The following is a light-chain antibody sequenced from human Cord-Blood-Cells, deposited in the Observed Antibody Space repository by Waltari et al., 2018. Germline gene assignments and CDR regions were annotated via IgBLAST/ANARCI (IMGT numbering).Light chain of an antibody. CDR3: SSYTSSSVV. CDR1: SSDVGGYNY. CDR2: DVS. J-gene: IGLJ2*01. V-gene: IGLV2-14*01. Sequence: QSALTQPASVSGSPGQSITISCTGTSSDVGGYNYVSWYQQHPSKAPKLMIYDVSNRPSGVSNRFSGSKSGKTASLAISGLQAEDEADYYCSSYTSSSVVFGGGTKLTVL.